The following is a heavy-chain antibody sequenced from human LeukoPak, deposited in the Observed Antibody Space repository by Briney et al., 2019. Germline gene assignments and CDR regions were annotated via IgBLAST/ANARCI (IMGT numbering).Heavy chain of an antibody. CDR3: ARGLDYYDSSGYYPLALYAFDI. J-gene: IGHJ3*02. CDR2: ISAYNGNT. V-gene: IGHV1-18*01. CDR1: GYTFTSYG. D-gene: IGHD3-22*01. Sequence: ASVKVSCKASGYTFTSYGISWVRQAPGQGLEWMGWISAYNGNTNYAQKLQGRVTMTTDTSTSTAYMELRSLRSDDTAVYYCARGLDYYDSSGYYPLALYAFDIWGQGTMVTVSS.